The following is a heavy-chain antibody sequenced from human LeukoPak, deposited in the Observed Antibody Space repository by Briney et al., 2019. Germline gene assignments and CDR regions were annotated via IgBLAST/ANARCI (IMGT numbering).Heavy chain of an antibody. D-gene: IGHD3-9*01. J-gene: IGHJ2*01. V-gene: IGHV1-69*06. CDR1: VGTFIIYG. Sequence: SVTVSCKSSVGTFIIYGIRGVRQAPGQGLERVGRIIPIFCTANYAHMFQGRVTITADKSTSTAYMELSSLRSEDTAVYYCARSPSNILCGYKRVWYFDLWGRGTLVTVSS. CDR2: IIPIFCTA. CDR3: ARSPSNILCGYKRVWYFDL.